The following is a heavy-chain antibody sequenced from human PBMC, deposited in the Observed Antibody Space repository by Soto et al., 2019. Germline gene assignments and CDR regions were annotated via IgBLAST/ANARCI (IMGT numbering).Heavy chain of an antibody. CDR1: GGTFSSYA. J-gene: IGHJ6*02. D-gene: IGHD6-13*01. CDR3: ATKPSSSWHYHYYYGMDV. V-gene: IGHV1-69*12. Sequence: QVQLVQSGAEVKKPGSSVKVSCKASGGTFSSYAISWVRQAPGQGLEWMGGIIPIFGTASYAQKFQGRVAITADAATTTAYRELSSLRSEDTAVYYRATKPSSSWHYHYYYGMDVWGQGATVTVSS. CDR2: IIPIFGTA.